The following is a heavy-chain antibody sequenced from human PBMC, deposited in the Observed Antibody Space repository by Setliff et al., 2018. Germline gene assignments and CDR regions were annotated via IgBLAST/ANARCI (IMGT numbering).Heavy chain of an antibody. V-gene: IGHV1-46*01. CDR3: ARAGLASAGRKGVFDY. CDR1: GYTLIRHY. CDR2: INPGGGSA. Sequence: ASVKVSCKAIGYTLIRHYIHWVRQAPGQGPEWLGIINPGGGSASIVQKFQGRVSMTRDTSTNTVYMEVNSLGSEDTAVYFCARAGLASAGRKGVFDYWGQGTLVTVSS. D-gene: IGHD6-19*01. J-gene: IGHJ4*02.